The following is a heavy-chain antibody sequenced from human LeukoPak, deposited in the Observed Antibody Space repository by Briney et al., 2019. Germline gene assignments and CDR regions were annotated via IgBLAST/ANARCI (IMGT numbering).Heavy chain of an antibody. J-gene: IGHJ4*02. CDR3: ARAKVEYGVYFDY. V-gene: IGHV4-59*12. CDR2: IYHSEST. CDR1: GASISSYY. D-gene: IGHD4-17*01. Sequence: PSETLSLTCTVSGASISSYYCSWIRQPAGKGLEWIGYIYHSESTYYNPSLKGRVTISVDRSKNQFSLKLSSVTAADTAVYYCARAKVEYGVYFDYWGQGTLVTVSS.